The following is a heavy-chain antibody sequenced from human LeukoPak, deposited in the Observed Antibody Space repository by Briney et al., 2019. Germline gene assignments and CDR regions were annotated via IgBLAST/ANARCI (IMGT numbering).Heavy chain of an antibody. CDR3: ARVSPDGHYYGSGSYYKDYYYYGIDV. V-gene: IGHV4-30-4*01. CDR2: IYYSGST. J-gene: IGHJ6*02. Sequence: PSETLSLTCTVSGGSISSGDYYWSWMRQPPGKGLEWIGYIYYSGSTYYNSSLKSRVTISVDTSKNQFSLKLSSVTAADTAVYYCARVSPDGHYYGSGSYYKDYYYYGIDVWGQGTTVTVSS. D-gene: IGHD3-10*01. CDR1: GGSISSGDYY.